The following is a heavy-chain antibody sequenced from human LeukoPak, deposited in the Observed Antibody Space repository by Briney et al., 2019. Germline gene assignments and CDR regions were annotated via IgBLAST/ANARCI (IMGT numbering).Heavy chain of an antibody. CDR2: IYYTGSS. V-gene: IGHV4-59*02. CDR1: GGSVSSAY. J-gene: IGHJ3*02. CDR3: ARGSTGAYDI. Sequence: PSETLSLTCAVSGGSVSSAYWSWIRQPPGKRLEWIGYIYYTGSSDYNPSLKSRVTISLDTSKNQFSLKLTSVTAADTALHYCARGSTGAYDIWGQGTMVTVSS.